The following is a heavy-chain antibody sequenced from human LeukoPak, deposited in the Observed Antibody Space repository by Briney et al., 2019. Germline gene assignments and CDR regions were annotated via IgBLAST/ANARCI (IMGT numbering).Heavy chain of an antibody. V-gene: IGHV1-18*01. CDR1: GYTFTSYG. CDR2: ISAYNGNT. J-gene: IGHJ3*02. Sequence: ASVKVSCKASGYTFTSYGISWVRRAPGQGLEWMGWISAYNGNTNYAQKLQGRVTMTTDTSTSTAYMELRSLRSDDTAVYYCARDRRVAVAGTAVDAFDIWGQGTMVTVSS. CDR3: ARDRRVAVAGTAVDAFDI. D-gene: IGHD6-19*01.